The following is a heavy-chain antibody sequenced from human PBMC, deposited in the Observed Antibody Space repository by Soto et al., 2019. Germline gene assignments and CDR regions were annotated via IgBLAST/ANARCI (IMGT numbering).Heavy chain of an antibody. D-gene: IGHD3-10*01. CDR3: ARGFRGAVRFDP. Sequence: QAQLQQWGAGLLKPSETLSLTCAVYGGSFSGDYWSWIRQPPGKGLEWIGEINHSGSTNYNPSLKIRGTISVGTSKKQFSLKLSSVTAADTAVYYCARGFRGAVRFDPWGQGTLVTVSS. J-gene: IGHJ5*02. V-gene: IGHV4-34*01. CDR1: GGSFSGDY. CDR2: INHSGST.